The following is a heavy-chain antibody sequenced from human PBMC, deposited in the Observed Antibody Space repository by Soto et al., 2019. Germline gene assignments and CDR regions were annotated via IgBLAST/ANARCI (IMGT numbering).Heavy chain of an antibody. J-gene: IGHJ4*02. CDR3: ARAREFSGSGFDY. CDR2: VTGSGGST. V-gene: IGHV3-23*04. Sequence: EVQLAESGGGLVQPGGSLRLSCAATGFTFRQFAMSWVRQAPGKELEWVSLVTGSGGSTFHAASVKGRFIMSRDNAKDTMYLQMNSLRAEDTAVYYCARAREFSGSGFDYWGQGTLVTVSS. D-gene: IGHD3-10*01. CDR1: GFTFRQFA.